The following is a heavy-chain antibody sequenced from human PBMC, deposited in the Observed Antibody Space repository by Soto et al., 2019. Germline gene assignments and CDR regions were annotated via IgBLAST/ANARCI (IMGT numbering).Heavy chain of an antibody. CDR3: AREPWRDYGGNDAFDI. D-gene: IGHD4-17*01. CDR2: ISAYNGNT. Sequence: QVQLVQSGAEVKKPGASVKVSCKASGYTFTSYGISWVRQAPGQGLEWMGWISAYNGNTNYAQKLQGRSTMTTGTSTSTAYMELRSRRSDDTAVYYCAREPWRDYGGNDAFDIWGQGTMVTVSS. J-gene: IGHJ3*02. V-gene: IGHV1-18*01. CDR1: GYTFTSYG.